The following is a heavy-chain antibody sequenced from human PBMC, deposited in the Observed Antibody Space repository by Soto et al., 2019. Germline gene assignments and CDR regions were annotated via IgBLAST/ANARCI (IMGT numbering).Heavy chain of an antibody. J-gene: IGHJ5*02. V-gene: IGHV4-39*01. CDR2: IYYSGST. Sequence: QLQLQESGPGLVKPSETLSLTCTVSGGSISSSSYYWGWIRQPPGKGLEWIGSIYYSGSTYYNPSLKSRVTISVDTSKNQFSLKLSSVTAADTAVYYCARHGWPYNWFDPWGQGTLVTVSS. CDR3: ARHGWPYNWFDP. CDR1: GGSISSSSYY. D-gene: IGHD6-19*01.